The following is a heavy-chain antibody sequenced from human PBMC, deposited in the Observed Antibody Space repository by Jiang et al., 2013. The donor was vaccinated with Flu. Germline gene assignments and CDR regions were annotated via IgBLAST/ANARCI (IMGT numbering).Heavy chain of an antibody. CDR3: TRRQQGLDGGSGWPLFDY. V-gene: IGHV3-49*02. D-gene: IGHD6-19*01. CDR2: T. J-gene: IGHJ4*02. Sequence: TEYAASVKGRFTISRDDSKSIAYLQMNSLKTEDTAVYYCTRRQQGLDGGSGWPLFDYWGQGTLVTVSS.